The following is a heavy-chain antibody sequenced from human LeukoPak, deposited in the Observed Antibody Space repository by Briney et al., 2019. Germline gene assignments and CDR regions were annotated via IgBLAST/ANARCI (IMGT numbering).Heavy chain of an antibody. V-gene: IGHV4-59*08. Sequence: PSETLSLTCTVSGGSISSYYWSWIRQPPGKGLEWIGYIYYSGSTYYNPSLKSRVTISVDTSKNQFSLKLSSVTAADTAVYYCARLTEGAHPNPGNYYYYMDVWGKGTTVTVSS. CDR2: IYYSGST. J-gene: IGHJ6*03. CDR1: GGSISSYY. CDR3: ARLTEGAHPNPGNYYYYMDV.